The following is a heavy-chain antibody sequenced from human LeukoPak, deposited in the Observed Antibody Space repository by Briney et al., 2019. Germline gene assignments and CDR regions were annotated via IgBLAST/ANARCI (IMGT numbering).Heavy chain of an antibody. CDR2: INHSGNT. V-gene: IGHV4-34*01. CDR3: ASSSSLWSGYYDVVAFDI. Sequence: PSETLSLTCAVYGGSFSGYYWSWIRQPPGKGLEWIGEINHSGNTNYNPSLKSRVTISVDTSKNQFSLKLSSVTAADTAVYYCASSSSLWSGYYDVVAFDIWGQGTMVTVSS. J-gene: IGHJ3*02. CDR1: GGSFSGYY. D-gene: IGHD3-3*01.